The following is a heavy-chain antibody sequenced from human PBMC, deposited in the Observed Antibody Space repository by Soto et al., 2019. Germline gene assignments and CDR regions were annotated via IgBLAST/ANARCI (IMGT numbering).Heavy chain of an antibody. D-gene: IGHD5-12*01. CDR3: ARGRGYSGYATYYYGMDV. J-gene: IGHJ6*02. CDR1: GFTFSYYA. CDR2: ISYDESNK. V-gene: IGHV3-30-3*01. Sequence: GGSLRLSCAASGFTFSYYAMHWVRQARGKGLEWVAVISYDESNKNYADSVKGRFTISRDNSKNTLYLQMNSLGAEDTAVYYCARGRGYSGYATYYYGMDVWGQGTTVTVSS.